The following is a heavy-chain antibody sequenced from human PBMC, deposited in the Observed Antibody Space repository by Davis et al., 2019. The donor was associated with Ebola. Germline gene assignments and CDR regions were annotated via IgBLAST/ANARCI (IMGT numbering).Heavy chain of an antibody. J-gene: IGHJ4*02. CDR3: ARGGTTVTTPLDY. V-gene: IGHV3-74*01. CDR2: ISSDGSST. D-gene: IGHD4-17*01. Sequence: GESLKIPCAASEFTFSSYWMHWVRQAPGKGLVWVSRISSDGSSTSYADSVKGRFTISRDNAKNTLYLQMNSLRAEDTAVYYCARGGTTVTTPLDYWGQGTLVTVSS. CDR1: EFTFSSYW.